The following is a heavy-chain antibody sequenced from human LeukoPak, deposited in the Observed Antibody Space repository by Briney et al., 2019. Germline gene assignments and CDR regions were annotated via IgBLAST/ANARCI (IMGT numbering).Heavy chain of an antibody. D-gene: IGHD3-16*01. CDR2: INHSGST. CDR1: GGSFSGYY. V-gene: IGHV4-34*01. CDR3: ARGRGNSSYFDY. J-gene: IGHJ4*02. Sequence: SVTLSLTCAVYGGSFSGYYWGWIRQPPGKGLEWIGEINHSGSTNYNPSLKSRVTISVDTSKIRFSLKLSSVTAADTAVCYCARGRGNSSYFDYWGQGTLVTVSS.